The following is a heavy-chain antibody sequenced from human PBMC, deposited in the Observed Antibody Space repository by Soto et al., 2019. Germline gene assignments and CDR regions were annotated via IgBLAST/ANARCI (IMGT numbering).Heavy chain of an antibody. V-gene: IGHV1-69*13. Sequence: GASVKVSCKASGGTFSSYAISWVRQAPGQGLEWMGGIIPIYGTANYSQKFQGRVTITADASTSTAYMELSSLRSEDTAVYYCAREFRRLAARPVPPQYWGQGTLVTVSS. CDR2: IIPIYGTA. CDR1: GGTFSSYA. CDR3: AREFRRLAARPVPPQY. J-gene: IGHJ4*02. D-gene: IGHD6-6*01.